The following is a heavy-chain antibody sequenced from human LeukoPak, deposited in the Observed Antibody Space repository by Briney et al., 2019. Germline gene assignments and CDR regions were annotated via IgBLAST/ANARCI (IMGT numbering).Heavy chain of an antibody. Sequence: GGSLRLSCAASGFTFSTYAIHWVRQAPGKGLEWVAVISYEGSNKYYADSMKGRFTISRDNSKNTLYLQMNSLRAEDTAVYFCARAPRAAAAALIYWCFDLWGRGTLVTVSS. CDR3: ARAPRAAAAALIYWCFDL. CDR2: ISYEGSNK. CDR1: GFTFSTYA. D-gene: IGHD6-13*01. J-gene: IGHJ2*01. V-gene: IGHV3-30*04.